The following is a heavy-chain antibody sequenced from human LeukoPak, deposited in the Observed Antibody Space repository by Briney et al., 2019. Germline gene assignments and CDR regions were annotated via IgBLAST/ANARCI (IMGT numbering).Heavy chain of an antibody. D-gene: IGHD3-3*01. CDR1: GGTFSSYA. J-gene: IGHJ5*02. Sequence: ASVKVSCKASGGTFSSYAISWVRQAPGQGLEWMGGIIPIFGTANYAQKFQGRVTITADESTSTAYMELSNLRSEDTAVYYCAESITIFGVVLDSWFDPWGQGTLVTVSS. CDR2: IIPIFGTA. CDR3: AESITIFGVVLDSWFDP. V-gene: IGHV1-69*13.